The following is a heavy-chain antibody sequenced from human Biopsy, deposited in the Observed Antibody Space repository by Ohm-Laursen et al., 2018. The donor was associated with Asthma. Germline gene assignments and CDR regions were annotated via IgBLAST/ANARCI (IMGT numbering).Heavy chain of an antibody. CDR1: GGTFNTYV. J-gene: IGHJ4*02. D-gene: IGHD2-2*01. V-gene: IGHV1-69*13. Sequence: GASEKVSCKSLGGTFNTYVIGWVRQDPGQGLEWMGGINSVFGTTTYPQKFQDRVTITADDSTSTVYMELSSLGSEDTAVYYCARKAGSCISRTCYSLDFWGQGTLVTVSS. CDR3: ARKAGSCISRTCYSLDF. CDR2: INSVFGTT.